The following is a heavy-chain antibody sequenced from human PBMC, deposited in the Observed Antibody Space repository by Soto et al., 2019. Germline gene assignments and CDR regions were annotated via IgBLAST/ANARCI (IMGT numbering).Heavy chain of an antibody. J-gene: IGHJ4*02. Sequence: QVQLVESGGGVVQPGRSLRLSCAASGFTFSSYGMHWVRQAPGKGLEWVAVISYDGSNKYYADSVKGRFTISRDNSKNTLYLQMNSLRAEDTAVYYCAKGTGVGYWGQGTLVTVSS. CDR3: AKGTGVGY. CDR1: GFTFSSYG. D-gene: IGHD3-3*01. V-gene: IGHV3-30*18. CDR2: ISYDGSNK.